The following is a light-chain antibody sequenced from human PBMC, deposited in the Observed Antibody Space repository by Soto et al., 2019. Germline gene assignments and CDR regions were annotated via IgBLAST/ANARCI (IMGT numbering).Light chain of an antibody. J-gene: IGKJ1*01. Sequence: EIVMTQSPATLSVSPGERGTLSCRASQSVSSNLAWYQQKPGQAPRLLIYGASTRATGIPARFSGSGSGTKFTLTISSLQSEDFVVYYCQQYNNWPRTFGQGTKVEIK. CDR3: QQYNNWPRT. CDR1: QSVSSN. CDR2: GAS. V-gene: IGKV3-15*01.